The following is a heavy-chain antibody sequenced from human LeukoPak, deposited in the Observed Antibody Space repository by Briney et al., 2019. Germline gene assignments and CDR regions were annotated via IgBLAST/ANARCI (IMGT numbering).Heavy chain of an antibody. V-gene: IGHV4-34*01. CDR2: INHSGST. CDR1: GGSFSGYY. Sequence: SETLSLTCAVYGGSFSGYYWSWIRQPPVKGLEWIGEINHSGSTNYNPSLKSRVTISVDTSKNQFSLKLSSVTAADTAVYYCARDPHSSTLYYFDYWGQGTLVTVSS. D-gene: IGHD6-6*01. CDR3: ARDPHSSTLYYFDY. J-gene: IGHJ4*02.